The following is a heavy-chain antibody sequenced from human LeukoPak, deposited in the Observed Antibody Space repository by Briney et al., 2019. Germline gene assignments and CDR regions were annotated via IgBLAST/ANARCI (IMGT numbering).Heavy chain of an antibody. V-gene: IGHV1-46*01. CDR1: GYSFTNNY. D-gene: IGHD7-27*01. J-gene: IGHJ6*02. CDR3: ARNPPEDSPWGCYYYFYGMDV. Sequence: ASVKVSCKASGYSFTNNYIHWVRQAPGQGLEWMGGINPSGGSSTYAQKFQGRVTMTTDTSTSTAYMELRSLRSDDTAVYYCARNPPEDSPWGCYYYFYGMDVWGQGTTGNGSS. CDR2: INPSGGSS.